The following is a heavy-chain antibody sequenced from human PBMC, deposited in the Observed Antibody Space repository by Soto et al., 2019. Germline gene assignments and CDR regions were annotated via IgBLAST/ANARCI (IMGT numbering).Heavy chain of an antibody. CDR1: GYTFTSYY. V-gene: IGHV1-46*01. D-gene: IGHD5-12*01. CDR3: ASSRDGYNPESYFDY. CDR2: INPSGGST. J-gene: IGHJ4*02. Sequence: ASVKVSCKASGYTFTSYYMHWVRQVPGQGLEWMGIINPSGGSTSYAQKFQGRVTMTRDTSTSTVYMELSSLRSEDTAVYYCASSRDGYNPESYFDYWGQGTLVTVSS.